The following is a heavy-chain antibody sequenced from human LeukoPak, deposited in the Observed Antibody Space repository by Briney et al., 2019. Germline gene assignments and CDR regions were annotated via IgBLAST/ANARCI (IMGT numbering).Heavy chain of an antibody. Sequence: SQTLSLTCAVSGVSISSSGYSWSWIRQPPGKGLERIGCIYHSGSTYFNPSLKSRVTISLDKSKNQFSLKLSSVTAADTAVYYCARARSSGWYGPYYFDYWGQGTLVTVSS. J-gene: IGHJ4*02. CDR1: GVSISSSGYS. CDR2: IYHSGST. CDR3: ARARSSGWYGPYYFDY. V-gene: IGHV4-30-2*01. D-gene: IGHD6-19*01.